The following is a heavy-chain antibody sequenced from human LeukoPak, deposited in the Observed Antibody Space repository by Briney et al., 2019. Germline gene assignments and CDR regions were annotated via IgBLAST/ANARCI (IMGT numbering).Heavy chain of an antibody. D-gene: IGHD6-25*01. CDR2: INHIGCT. CDR1: EGSFFVYY. Sequence: SDTLLLTCAFYEGSFFVYYWSWIHEPPGNALDWIGEINHIGCTNYNPSLERRVTISLDTSKHEFSLKLSSVTAADTAVYYCERQRSGEGWFDPWGQGTLVTVSS. CDR3: ERQRSGEGWFDP. J-gene: IGHJ5*02. V-gene: IGHV4-34*01.